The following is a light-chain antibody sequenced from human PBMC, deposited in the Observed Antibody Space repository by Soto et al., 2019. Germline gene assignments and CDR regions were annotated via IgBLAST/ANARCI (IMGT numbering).Light chain of an antibody. J-gene: IGKJ5*01. CDR3: QQYNNWPIT. Sequence: EIVMTQSPVTLSVSPVERATLSCTASQSVSSNLAWYQQKPGQAPRLLIYGASTRATGIPARFSGSGSGTEFTLTISSLQSEDFAVYYCQQYNNWPITFGQGTRLEIK. V-gene: IGKV3-15*01. CDR1: QSVSSN. CDR2: GAS.